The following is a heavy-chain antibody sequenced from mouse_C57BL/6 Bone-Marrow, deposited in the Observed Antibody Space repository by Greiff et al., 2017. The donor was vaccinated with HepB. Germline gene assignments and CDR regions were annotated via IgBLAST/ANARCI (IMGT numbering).Heavy chain of an antibody. CDR1: GYTFTDYY. V-gene: IGHV1-19*01. CDR3: ARLLYYYGSSYSFDY. J-gene: IGHJ2*01. CDR2: INPYNGGT. D-gene: IGHD1-1*01. Sequence: EVMLVESGPVLVKPGASVKMSCKASGYTFTDYYMNWVKQSHGKSLEWIGVINPYNGGTSYNQKFKGKATLTVDKSSSTAYMELNSLTSEDSAVYYCARLLYYYGSSYSFDYWGQGTTLTVSS.